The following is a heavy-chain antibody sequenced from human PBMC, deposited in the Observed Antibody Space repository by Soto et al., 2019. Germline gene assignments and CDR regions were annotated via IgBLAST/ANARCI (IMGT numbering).Heavy chain of an antibody. CDR3: ARGYYGSGSYTLLFDY. V-gene: IGHV4-59*01. CDR1: GGSTSSYY. D-gene: IGHD3-10*01. J-gene: IGHJ4*02. Sequence: SETLSLTCTVSGGSTSSYYWSWIRQPPGKGLEWIGYIYYSGSTNYNPSLKSRVTISVDTSKNQFSLKLSSVTAADTAVYYCARGYYGSGSYTLLFDYWGQGTLVT. CDR2: IYYSGST.